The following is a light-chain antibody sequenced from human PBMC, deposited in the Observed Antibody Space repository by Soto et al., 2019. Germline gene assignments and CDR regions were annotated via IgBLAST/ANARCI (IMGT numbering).Light chain of an antibody. CDR1: QSVSSN. V-gene: IGKV3-15*01. Sequence: EIVMTQSPATLSVSPGERATLSCRASQSVSSNLAWYQQKPGQAPRLLISGASTRATGIPARFSGSGSGTEFTLTISSLQSEDFAVYCCQQYNNWWTVGQGTKVEIK. CDR2: GAS. CDR3: QQYNNWWT. J-gene: IGKJ1*01.